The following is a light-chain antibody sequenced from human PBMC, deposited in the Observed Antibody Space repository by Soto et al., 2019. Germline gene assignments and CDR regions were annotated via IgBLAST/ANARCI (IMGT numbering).Light chain of an antibody. CDR3: ATWDGSLPGEV. CDR2: DNN. Sequence: QSVLTQSPSVSAAPGQQVNISCSGSSSNIGNNYVSWYQQLPGTAPKLLIYDNNKRPSGIPDRFSGSKSGTSGTLDITGLQTGDEADYYCATWDGSLPGEVFGGGTKLTVL. V-gene: IGLV1-51*01. J-gene: IGLJ2*01. CDR1: SSNIGNNY.